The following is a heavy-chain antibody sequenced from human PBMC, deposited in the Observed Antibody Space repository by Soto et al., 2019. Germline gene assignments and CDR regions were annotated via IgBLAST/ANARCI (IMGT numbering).Heavy chain of an antibody. CDR2: IDPSDSQT. Sequence: PRGSLKISCKGSGYSFAGYCITWVRQKPVQGLEWMGRIDPSDSQTYYSPSFRGHVTISVTKSITTVFLQWSSLRASDTAMYYCARQIYDSDTGPNFQYYFDSWGQATPVTVSS. CDR1: GYSFAGYC. CDR3: ARQIYDSDTGPNFQYYFDS. V-gene: IGHV5-10-1*01. J-gene: IGHJ4*02. D-gene: IGHD3-22*01.